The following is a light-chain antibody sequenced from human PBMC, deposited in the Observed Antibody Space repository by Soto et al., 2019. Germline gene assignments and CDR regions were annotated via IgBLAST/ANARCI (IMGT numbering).Light chain of an antibody. CDR1: SSDVGGYNY. J-gene: IGLJ2*01. Sequence: QAVRTQPASVSGSPGQSITISCTGTSSDVGGYNYVSWYQQHPGKAPKLMIYEVINRPSGVSIRFSGSKSGNTASLTISGLQAEDESDYYCSSYTNSNTLVFGGGTKLTVL. V-gene: IGLV2-14*01. CDR2: EVI. CDR3: SSYTNSNTLV.